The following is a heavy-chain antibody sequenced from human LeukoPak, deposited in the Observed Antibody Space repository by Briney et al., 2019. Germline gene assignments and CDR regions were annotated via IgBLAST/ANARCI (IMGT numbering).Heavy chain of an antibody. Sequence: ASVKVSCKSSGYTFTDYYIHWVRQAPGQGLEWMGWISPYNGNTNYAQKLQGRVTMTTDTSTSTAYMELRSLRSDDTAVYYCARFDQVEWELPFPIDGAFDIWSQGTMVTVSS. CDR2: ISPYNGNT. D-gene: IGHD1-26*01. V-gene: IGHV1-18*04. J-gene: IGHJ3*02. CDR3: ARFDQVEWELPFPIDGAFDI. CDR1: GYTFTDYY.